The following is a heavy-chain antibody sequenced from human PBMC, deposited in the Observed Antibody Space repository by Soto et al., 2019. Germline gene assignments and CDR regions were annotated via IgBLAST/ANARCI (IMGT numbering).Heavy chain of an antibody. V-gene: IGHV1-18*01. J-gene: IGHJ6*02. Sequence: QVQLVQSGVEVREPGASVKVSCKAVRYIFTNYGVSWVRQPPGQGLEWMGWITTYNGNTEYAQKFQGRVTMTTDASTSTAYRELGSLRSDDTAIYYCARALTGYGMDVWGPGTTVTVSS. CDR1: RYIFTNYG. CDR2: ITTYNGNT. CDR3: ARALTGYGMDV.